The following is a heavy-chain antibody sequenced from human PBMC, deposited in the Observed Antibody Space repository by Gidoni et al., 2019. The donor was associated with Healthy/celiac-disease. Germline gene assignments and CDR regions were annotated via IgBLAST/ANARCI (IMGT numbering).Heavy chain of an antibody. V-gene: IGHV3-30*18. Sequence: QVQLVESGGGVVQPGRSLRLSCAASGFTFSSYGMHWVRQAPGKGLEWVAVISYDGSNKYYADSVKGRFTISRDNSKNTLYLQMNSLRAEDTAVYYCAKDHSSGYYYFDYWGQGTLVTVSS. CDR2: ISYDGSNK. J-gene: IGHJ4*02. CDR1: GFTFSSYG. CDR3: AKDHSSGYYYFDY. D-gene: IGHD3-22*01.